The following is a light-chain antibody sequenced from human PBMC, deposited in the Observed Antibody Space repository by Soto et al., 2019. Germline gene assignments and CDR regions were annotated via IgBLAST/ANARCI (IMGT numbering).Light chain of an antibody. J-gene: IGKJ5*01. CDR1: QFISNY. Sequence: DIQMTQSPSSLSASVGDRVTITCRASQFISNYLNWYQQKPGKAPTLLIFAESNLRSGVPSRFSGTGSGTDFTLKISRVEAEDVGVYYCMQSIQLPPITFGQGTRLEIK. V-gene: IGKV1-39*01. CDR2: AES. CDR3: MQSIQLPPIT.